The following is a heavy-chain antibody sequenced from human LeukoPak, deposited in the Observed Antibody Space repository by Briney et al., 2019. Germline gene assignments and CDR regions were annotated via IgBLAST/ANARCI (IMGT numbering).Heavy chain of an antibody. Sequence: ASVNVSCKASGYTFTSHVIHWVRQAPGPRLDWMGWIDTANGNTQNSQNFQGRVTITRDTSASTAYMELSSLRSEGTAVYYCARGVGYNYGLYYQYGMDVWGQGTTVTVSS. D-gene: IGHD5-18*01. J-gene: IGHJ6*02. V-gene: IGHV1-3*04. CDR1: GYTFTSHV. CDR2: IDTANGNT. CDR3: ARGVGYNYGLYYQYGMDV.